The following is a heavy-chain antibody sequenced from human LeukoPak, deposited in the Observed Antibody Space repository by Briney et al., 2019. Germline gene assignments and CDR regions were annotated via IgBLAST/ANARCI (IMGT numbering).Heavy chain of an antibody. V-gene: IGHV1-18*01. CDR3: ARDKAVTTEVTQHFQH. CDR1: GYTFTNYG. J-gene: IGHJ1*01. CDR2: ISAYNGYT. Sequence: ASVNVSCKASGYTFTNYGFSWVRQAPGQGLEWMGWISAYNGYTDYAQKFQFRVTMTTDTSTSTAYMELRSLRSDDTAVYYCARDKAVTTEVTQHFQHWGQGTLVTVSS. D-gene: IGHD4-23*01.